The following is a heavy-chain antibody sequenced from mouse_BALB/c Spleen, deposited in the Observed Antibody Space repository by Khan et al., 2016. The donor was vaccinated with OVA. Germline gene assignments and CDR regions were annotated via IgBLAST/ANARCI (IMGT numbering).Heavy chain of an antibody. CDR1: GYTFTDYG. D-gene: IGHD3-2*01. CDR3: ARDSTGEGFAY. V-gene: IGHV1S137*01. J-gene: IGHJ3*01. Sequence: QVQLQQSGAELVRPGVSVKISCKGSGYTFTDYGIHWVKQSHAKSLEWIGVISTYYGDASYNQKFKGKATMTVDKSSSTAYMELARLTSEDSAIYYCARDSTGEGFAYWGQGTLVTVSA. CDR2: ISTYYGDA.